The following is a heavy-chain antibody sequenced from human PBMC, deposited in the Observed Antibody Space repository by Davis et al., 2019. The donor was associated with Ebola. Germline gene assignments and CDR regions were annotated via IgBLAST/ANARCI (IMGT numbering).Heavy chain of an antibody. J-gene: IGHJ4*02. CDR1: GYTFTGYY. V-gene: IGHV1-2*02. CDR2: INPNSGGT. Sequence: AASVKVSCKASGYTFTGYYMHWVRQAPGQGLEWMGWINPNSGGTNYAQKFQGRVTITRDTSTSTAYMELSSLRSEDTAVYYCARASLGYCSGGSCYSPPIDYWGQGTLVTVSS. D-gene: IGHD2-15*01. CDR3: ARASLGYCSGGSCYSPPIDY.